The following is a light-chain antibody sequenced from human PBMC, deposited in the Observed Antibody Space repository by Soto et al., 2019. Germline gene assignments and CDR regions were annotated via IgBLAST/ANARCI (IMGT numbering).Light chain of an antibody. V-gene: IGKV3-20*01. J-gene: IGKJ5*01. CDR3: QQFGTSPPST. Sequence: EILLTQSPGTLSLSPGERATLSCRASQSVSSNYLAWYQQKPGQAPRLLIYGASSRATGIPDRFSGSGSGTDFTLTISRLEPEDFAVYYCQQFGTSPPSTFGQGTRLEIK. CDR2: GAS. CDR1: QSVSSNY.